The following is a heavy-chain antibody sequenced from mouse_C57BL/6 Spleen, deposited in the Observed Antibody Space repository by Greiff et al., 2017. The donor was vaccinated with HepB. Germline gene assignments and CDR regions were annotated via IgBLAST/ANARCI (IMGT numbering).Heavy chain of an antibody. V-gene: IGHV1-62-2*01. CDR3: ARHEGSYYYGSKAWFAY. Sequence: QVQLKESGAELVKPGASVKLSCKASGYTFTEYTIHWVKQRSGQGLEWIGWFYPGSGSIKYNEKFKDKATLTADKSSSTAYMELSRLTSEDSAVYFCARHEGSYYYGSKAWFAYWGQGTLVTVSA. J-gene: IGHJ3*01. CDR1: GYTFTEYT. D-gene: IGHD1-1*01. CDR2: FYPGSGSI.